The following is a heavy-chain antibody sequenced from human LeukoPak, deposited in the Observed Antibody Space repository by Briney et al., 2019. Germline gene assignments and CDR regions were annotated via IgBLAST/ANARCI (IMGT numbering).Heavy chain of an antibody. V-gene: IGHV4-59*01. CDR2: IYYSGST. D-gene: IGHD6-6*01. CDR1: GGSISSYY. Sequence: KTSETLPLTCTASGGSISSYYWSWIRQPPGKGLEWIGHIYYSGSTNYNPSLKSRVTISVDTSKNQFSLKLSSVTAADTAVYYCARDSSSYDAFDIWGQGTMVTVSS. J-gene: IGHJ3*02. CDR3: ARDSSSYDAFDI.